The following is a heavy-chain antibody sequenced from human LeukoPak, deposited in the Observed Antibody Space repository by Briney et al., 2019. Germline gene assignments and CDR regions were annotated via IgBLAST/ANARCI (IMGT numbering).Heavy chain of an antibody. J-gene: IGHJ5*02. CDR1: GFTFSDSA. D-gene: IGHD3-16*01. CDR2: IRGKGFSDPP. CDR3: TVPQSGGNWFDP. Sequence: GGSLRLPCAASGFTFSDSAIHGVRQASRKGLEWVGRIRGKGFSDPPAYAASVKDRFTISRDDSESTAYLQMNSLKAEDTAVYYCTVPQSGGNWFDPWGPGTHVTVSS. V-gene: IGHV3-73*01.